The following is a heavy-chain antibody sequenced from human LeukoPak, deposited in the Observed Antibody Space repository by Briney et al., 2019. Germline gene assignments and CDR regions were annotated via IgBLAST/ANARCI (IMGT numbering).Heavy chain of an antibody. J-gene: IGHJ4*02. D-gene: IGHD6-19*01. Sequence: GGSLRLSCAASGFTFSNYAMTWVRQAPGKGLEWVSAVSGSGAIAYYTDSVKGRFTISRDNSKNTLYLQMNSLRAEDTAVYYCARERYSSGWYYFDYWGQGTLVTVSS. CDR3: ARERYSSGWYYFDY. CDR2: VSGSGAIA. V-gene: IGHV3-23*01. CDR1: GFTFSNYA.